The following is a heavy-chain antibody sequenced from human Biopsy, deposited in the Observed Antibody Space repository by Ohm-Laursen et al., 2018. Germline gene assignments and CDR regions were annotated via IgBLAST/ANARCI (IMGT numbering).Heavy chain of an antibody. D-gene: IGHD4-17*01. V-gene: IGHV3-11*01. CDR1: GFTFSDYY. Sequence: GSLRLSCAASGFTFSDYYMIWVRQAPGRGLEWVSYISGSGTLIYHRDSVKGRFTISRDSAKNSLYLQMDSLRAEDTAVYYCARKIYGDYEVPYSYGMDVWGLGTTVTVSS. CDR2: ISGSGTLI. J-gene: IGHJ6*02. CDR3: ARKIYGDYEVPYSYGMDV.